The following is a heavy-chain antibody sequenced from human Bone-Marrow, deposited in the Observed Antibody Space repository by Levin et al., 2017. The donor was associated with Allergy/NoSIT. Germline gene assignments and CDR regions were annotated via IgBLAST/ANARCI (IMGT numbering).Heavy chain of an antibody. Sequence: ASVKVSCKASGYSFTAHYIHWVRQAPGQGLEWLGRINPNNGDTNVAKKFQGRVSMTRDTSVTTAYMELSTLTSDDTAIYYCARAARYTIFGVVGDFWGQGSLVTVSS. CDR1: GYSFTAHY. V-gene: IGHV1-2*06. D-gene: IGHD3-3*01. CDR2: INPNNGDT. J-gene: IGHJ4*02. CDR3: ARAARYTIFGVVGDF.